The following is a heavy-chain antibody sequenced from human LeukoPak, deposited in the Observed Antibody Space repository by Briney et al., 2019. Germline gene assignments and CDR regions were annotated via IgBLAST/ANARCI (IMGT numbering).Heavy chain of an antibody. CDR1: GFTFSNTW. CDR3: AKEGLIAVAGRFDY. D-gene: IGHD6-19*01. J-gene: IGHJ4*02. CDR2: IHSDGIST. V-gene: IGHV3-74*03. Sequence: GGSLRLSCAASGFTFSNTWMHWVRQAPGKGLVWVSRIHSDGISTTYADSVKGRFTISRDNAKNTLYLQMNSLRAEDTAVYYCAKEGLIAVAGRFDYWGQGALVTVSS.